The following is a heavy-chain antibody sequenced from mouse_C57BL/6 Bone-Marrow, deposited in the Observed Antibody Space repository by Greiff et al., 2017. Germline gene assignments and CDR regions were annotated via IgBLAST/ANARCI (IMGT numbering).Heavy chain of an antibody. CDR1: GYTFTDYY. Sequence: QVQLLQSGAELVRPGASVKLSCKASGYTFTDYYINWVKQRPGQGLEWIARIYPGSGNTYYNEKFKGKATLTAEKSSSTAYMQISSLTSEDAAVYFYERKGNYGSSNRDLGYWGKGTTLTVS. D-gene: IGHD1-1*01. J-gene: IGHJ2*01. CDR3: ERKGNYGSSNRDLGY. V-gene: IGHV1-76*01. CDR2: IYPGSGNT.